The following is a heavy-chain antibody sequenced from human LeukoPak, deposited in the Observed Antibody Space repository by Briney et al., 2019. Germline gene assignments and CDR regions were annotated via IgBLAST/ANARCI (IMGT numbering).Heavy chain of an antibody. J-gene: IGHJ5*02. CDR3: ARGMRGERYPFDP. D-gene: IGHD1-1*01. V-gene: IGHV4-39*02. Sequence: SETLSLTCTVSGDSINNNNYYWGWIRQPPGKGLEWIGNIYYNGRTYYSPSLKSRGTISVDTSNNQFSLKLSSVTAADTAVYYCARGMRGERYPFDPWGQGTLVTVSS. CDR2: IYYNGRT. CDR1: GDSINNNNYY.